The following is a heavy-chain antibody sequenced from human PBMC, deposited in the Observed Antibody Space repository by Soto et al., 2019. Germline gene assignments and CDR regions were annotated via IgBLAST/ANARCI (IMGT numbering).Heavy chain of an antibody. Sequence: VASVKVSCKASGYTLTGYYMHWVRQAPGQGLEWMGWINPNSGGTNYAQKFQGRVTMTRDTSISTAYMELSRLRSDDTAVYYCARWWPYYYDSSDYSMDVWGQGTTVTVSS. CDR2: INPNSGGT. CDR3: ARWWPYYYDSSDYSMDV. V-gene: IGHV1-2*02. J-gene: IGHJ6*02. D-gene: IGHD3-22*01. CDR1: GYTLTGYY.